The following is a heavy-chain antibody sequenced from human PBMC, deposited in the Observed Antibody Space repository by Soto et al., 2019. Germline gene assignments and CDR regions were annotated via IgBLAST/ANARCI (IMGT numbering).Heavy chain of an antibody. J-gene: IGHJ4*02. CDR2: ISHTGTT. Sequence: SETLSLTCAVSGDSISGSQWWSWVRLPPGKGLGWIGEISHTGTTNYNPSLKSRVTMSVDKPKNQFSLNLTSVTAADTAVYYCARVISSRDGYFDYWGQGTVVTVSS. D-gene: IGHD2-2*01. CDR3: ARVISSRDGYFDY. CDR1: GDSISGSQW. V-gene: IGHV4-4*02.